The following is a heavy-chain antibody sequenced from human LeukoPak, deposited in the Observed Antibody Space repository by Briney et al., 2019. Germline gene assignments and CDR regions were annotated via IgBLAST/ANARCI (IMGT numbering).Heavy chain of an antibody. D-gene: IGHD5-24*01. CDR3: ARGSGDGYSNY. V-gene: IGHV1-2*02. CDR2: INPNSGGT. J-gene: IGHJ4*02. Sequence: ASVKVSCKASGYTFTGYYMNWVRQAPGQGLEWMGWINPNSGGTNYAQKFQGRVTMTRDTSISTAYMELSRLRSDDTAVYYCARGSGDGYSNYWARGNGDSVFS. CDR1: GYTFTGYY.